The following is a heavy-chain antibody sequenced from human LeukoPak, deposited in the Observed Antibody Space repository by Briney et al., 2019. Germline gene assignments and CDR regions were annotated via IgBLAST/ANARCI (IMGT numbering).Heavy chain of an antibody. D-gene: IGHD3-3*01. CDR2: IYYSGST. J-gene: IGHJ4*02. CDR1: GGSISSGDYY. Sequence: SQTLSLTCTVSGGSISSGDYYWSWIRQPPGKGLEWIGYIYYSGSTYYNPSLKSRVTISVDTSKNQFSLKLSSVTAADTAVYYCARGRRFSEWLLTRLFDYWGQGTLVTVSS. V-gene: IGHV4-30-4*01. CDR3: ARGRRFSEWLLTRLFDY.